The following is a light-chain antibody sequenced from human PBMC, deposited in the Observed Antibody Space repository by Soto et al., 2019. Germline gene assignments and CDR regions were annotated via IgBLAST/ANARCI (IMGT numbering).Light chain of an antibody. CDR3: QQRSNWLIT. V-gene: IGKV3-15*01. CDR2: GAS. Sequence: EIVMTQSPATLSVSPGERATLSCRASQSVSSNLAWYQQKPGQAPRLLIYGASTRATGIPARFSGSGSGTDFTLTISSLEPEDFAVYYCQQRSNWLITFGQGARLEIK. J-gene: IGKJ5*01. CDR1: QSVSSN.